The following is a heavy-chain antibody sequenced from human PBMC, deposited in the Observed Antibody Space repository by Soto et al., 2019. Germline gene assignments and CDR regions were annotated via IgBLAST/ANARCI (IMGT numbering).Heavy chain of an antibody. D-gene: IGHD3-3*01. CDR3: AAPITIFGVVPANYYYYGMDV. V-gene: IGHV1-58*01. CDR1: GFTFTSSA. CDR2: IVVGSGNT. J-gene: IGHJ6*02. Sequence: GASVRVSCKASGFTFTSSAVQWVRQARGQRREWIGWIVVGSGNTNYAQKFQERVTITRDMSTSTAYMELSSLRSEDTAVYYCAAPITIFGVVPANYYYYGMDVWGQGTTVTVSS.